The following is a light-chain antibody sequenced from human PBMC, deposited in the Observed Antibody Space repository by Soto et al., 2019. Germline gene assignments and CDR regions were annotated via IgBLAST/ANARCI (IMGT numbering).Light chain of an antibody. J-gene: IGKJ5*01. V-gene: IGKV3-20*01. CDR3: QYHGSSPIT. CDR1: QSVSSSY. CDR2: AAS. Sequence: EIVLTQSPGTLPFSPGERATLSCRASQSVSSSYLAWYQQKPGQAPRLLIFAASSRASGIPDRFSGSGSGTDFTLTISRLEPEDFALFYCQYHGSSPITFGQGTRLEIK.